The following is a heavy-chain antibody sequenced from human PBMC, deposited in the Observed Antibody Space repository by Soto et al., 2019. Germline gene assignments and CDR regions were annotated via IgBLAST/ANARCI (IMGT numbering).Heavy chain of an antibody. CDR1: GGTFSSYA. CDR2: IIPIFGTA. CDR3: ARGSEGGDIVLVPAATAFDY. V-gene: IGHV1-69*13. D-gene: IGHD2-2*01. J-gene: IGHJ4*02. Sequence: GASVKVSCKASGGTFSSYAISWVRQAPGQGLEWMGGIIPIFGTANYAQKFQGRVTITADESTSTAYMELSSLRSEDTAVYYCARGSEGGDIVLVPAATAFDYWGQGTLVTVSS.